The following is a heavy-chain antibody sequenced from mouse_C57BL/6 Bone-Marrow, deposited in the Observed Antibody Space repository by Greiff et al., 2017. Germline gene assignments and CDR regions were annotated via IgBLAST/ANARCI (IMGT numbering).Heavy chain of an antibody. CDR3: GGPRAMDY. D-gene: IGHD3-1*01. V-gene: IGHV1-66*01. Sequence: VQLQQSGAELVKPGASVKISCKASGYSFTSYYIHWVKQRPGQGLEWIGWLYPGSGNTKYNEKFKGKATLTAETSSSTAYMQLSSLTSEDSAVYYCGGPRAMDYWGQGTSVTVSS. J-gene: IGHJ4*01. CDR2: LYPGSGNT. CDR1: GYSFTSYY.